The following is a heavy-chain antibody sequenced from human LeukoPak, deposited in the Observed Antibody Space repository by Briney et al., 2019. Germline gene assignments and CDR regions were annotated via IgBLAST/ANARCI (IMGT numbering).Heavy chain of an antibody. V-gene: IGHV1-69*01. J-gene: IGHJ4*02. CDR2: IIPIFGTA. CDR3: ARVVDDYDFDY. D-gene: IGHD4-17*01. CDR1: GGTFSSYA. Sequence: ASVKVSCKASGGTFSSYAISWVRQAPGQGLEWMGGIIPIFGTANYAQEFQGRVTITADESTSTAYMELSSLRSEDTAVYYCARVVDDYDFDYWGQGTLVTVSS.